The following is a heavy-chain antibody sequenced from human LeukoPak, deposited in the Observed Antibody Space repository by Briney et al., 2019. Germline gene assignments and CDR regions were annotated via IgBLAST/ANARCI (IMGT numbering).Heavy chain of an antibody. CDR2: IYSGGST. CDR1: GFTFSSYA. D-gene: IGHD3-10*01. CDR3: ARASMVRGVMQYYFDY. V-gene: IGHV3-53*01. J-gene: IGHJ4*02. Sequence: GGSLRLSCAASGFTFSSYAMSWVHQAPGKGLEWVSVIYSGGSTYYADSVKGRFTISRDNSKNTLYLQMNSLRAEDTAVYYCARASMVRGVMQYYFDYWGQGTLVTVSS.